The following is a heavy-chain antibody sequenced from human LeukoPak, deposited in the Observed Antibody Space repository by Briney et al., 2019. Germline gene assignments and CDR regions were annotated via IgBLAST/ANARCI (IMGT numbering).Heavy chain of an antibody. J-gene: IGHJ5*02. CDR1: GYTFTSYG. D-gene: IGHD3-3*01. CDR2: ISAYNGNT. Sequence: ASVKVSCKASGYTFTSYGISWVRQAPGQGLEWMGWISAYNGNTNYAQKLQGRVTMTTDTSTSTAYMELRSLRSDDTAVYYCARDRRFLEWLFGWFDPWGQGTLVTVSS. V-gene: IGHV1-18*01. CDR3: ARDRRFLEWLFGWFDP.